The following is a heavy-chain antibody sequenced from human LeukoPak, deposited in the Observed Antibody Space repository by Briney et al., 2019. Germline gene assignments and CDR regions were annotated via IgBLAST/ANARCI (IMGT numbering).Heavy chain of an antibody. Sequence: GGSLRLSCAASGFTLVNHAMIWVRQAPGKGLEWVSSISGSGAMTYYADSVKGRFTISRDNAMDTLYLQMNSLRADDTAVYYCAKDRVDGSGSQLDSWGQGSLVLVSS. CDR3: AKDRVDGSGSQLDS. CDR1: GFTLVNHA. D-gene: IGHD3-10*01. V-gene: IGHV3-23*01. CDR2: ISGSGAMT. J-gene: IGHJ4*02.